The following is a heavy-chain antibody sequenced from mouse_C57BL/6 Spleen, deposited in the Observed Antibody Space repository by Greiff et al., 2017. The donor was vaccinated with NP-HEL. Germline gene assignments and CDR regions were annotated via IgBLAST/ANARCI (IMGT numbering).Heavy chain of an antibody. Sequence: EVQLQQSGPGLVKPSQSLSLTCSVTGYSITSGYYWNWIRQFPGNKLEWMGYISYDGSNNYNPSLKNRISITRDTSKNQFFLKLNSVTTEDTATYYCAGVPLYSNFFFDYWGQGTTLTVSS. D-gene: IGHD2-5*01. V-gene: IGHV3-6*01. CDR1: GYSITSGYY. CDR2: ISYDGSN. J-gene: IGHJ2*01. CDR3: AGVPLYSNFFFDY.